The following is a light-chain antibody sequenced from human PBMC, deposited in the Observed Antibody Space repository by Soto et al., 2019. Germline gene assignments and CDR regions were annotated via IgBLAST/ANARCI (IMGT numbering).Light chain of an antibody. CDR3: QQRYRWPRT. J-gene: IGKJ1*01. CDR1: QSVSSY. Sequence: TVLTQSPSTLSLSPGARARLSCRASQSVSSYLAWYQQKPGQAPRLLIYDASNRATGIPARFSGGGSGTDFTLSISSLEPEDFAVYYCQQRYRWPRTFGQGAKV. V-gene: IGKV3-11*01. CDR2: DAS.